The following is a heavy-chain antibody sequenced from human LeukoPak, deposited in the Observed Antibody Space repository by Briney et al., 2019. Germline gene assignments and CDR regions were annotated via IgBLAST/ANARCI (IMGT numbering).Heavy chain of an antibody. V-gene: IGHV4-39*07. J-gene: IGHJ4*02. CDR2: ISYSEST. CDR1: GDSIGSNNYH. CDR3: ARGAENNYDSSGYTFDY. Sequence: PSETLSLTCTVSGDSIGSNNYHWGWIRQPPGKGLEWIGTISYSESTYYSSSLKSRVTISVDTSKSQFSLKLSSVTAADTAVYYCARGAENNYDSSGYTFDYWGQGTLVTVSS. D-gene: IGHD3-22*01.